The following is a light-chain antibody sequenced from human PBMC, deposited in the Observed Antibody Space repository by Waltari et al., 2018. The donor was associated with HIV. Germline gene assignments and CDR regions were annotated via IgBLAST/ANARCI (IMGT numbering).Light chain of an antibody. CDR2: LGS. Sequence: DIVMTQSPLSLPVTPGAAASISCRSSQSLLHGSGVDYLDWYLQKPGQPPQLLIYLGSNRASGVSDRFSGSGSGTDFTLEISKVEPEDVGVYFCMQSLQTPLTFGGGTKVE. J-gene: IGKJ4*01. CDR1: QSLLHGSGVDY. CDR3: MQSLQTPLT. V-gene: IGKV2-28*01.